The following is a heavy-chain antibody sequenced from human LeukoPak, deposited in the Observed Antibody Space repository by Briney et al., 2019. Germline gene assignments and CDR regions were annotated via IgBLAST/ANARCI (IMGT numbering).Heavy chain of an antibody. Sequence: GGSLRLSCAASGFTFSSYSMNWVRQAPGKGLEWVSSISSSSYIYYADSVKGRFTISRDNAKNSLYLQMNSLRAEDTAVYYCARGGGYCSRTGCYGIDYWGQGTLVTVSS. CDR2: ISSSSYI. D-gene: IGHD2-2*01. CDR1: GFTFSSYS. CDR3: ARGGGYCSRTGCYGIDY. J-gene: IGHJ4*02. V-gene: IGHV3-21*01.